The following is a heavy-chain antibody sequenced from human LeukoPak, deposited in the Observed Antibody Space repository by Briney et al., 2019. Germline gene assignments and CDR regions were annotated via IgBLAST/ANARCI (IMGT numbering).Heavy chain of an antibody. V-gene: IGHV1-8*01. CDR1: GYTFTSYD. J-gene: IGHJ6*03. CDR3: ARDQQHISPIYYYYYYMDV. D-gene: IGHD2-21*01. Sequence: ASVKVSCKASGYTFTSYDINWVRQATGQGLEWMGWMNPNSGNTGYAQKFQGRVTMTRNTSISTAYMELSSLRSEDTAVYYCARDQQHISPIYYYYYYMDVWGKGTTVTVSS. CDR2: MNPNSGNT.